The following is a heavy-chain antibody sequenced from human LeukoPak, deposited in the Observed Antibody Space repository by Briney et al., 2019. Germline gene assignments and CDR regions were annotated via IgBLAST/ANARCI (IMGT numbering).Heavy chain of an antibody. CDR1: GGSISSSSHY. CDR3: ARHQWLGPFDS. Sequence: SQTLSLTCTVFGGSISSSSHYWGWVRQPPGEGLEWIGSIYVSGSTYYSPSLKSRVTISVDPSTNQSPLKLSSVTAADTAVYFCARHQWLGPFDSWGQGTLVTVSS. D-gene: IGHD6-19*01. J-gene: IGHJ4*02. CDR2: IYVSGST. V-gene: IGHV4-39*01.